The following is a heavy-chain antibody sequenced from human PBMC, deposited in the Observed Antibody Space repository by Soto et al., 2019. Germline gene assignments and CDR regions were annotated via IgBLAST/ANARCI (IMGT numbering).Heavy chain of an antibody. D-gene: IGHD6-19*01. CDR2: ILSGGGT. J-gene: IGHJ4*02. CDR1: GGSVSSDEYY. V-gene: IGHV4-61*08. CDR3: AKGFGSGWYVDS. Sequence: QVQLQESGPGRVKPSGTLSPTCSVSGGSVSSDEYYWSWIRQPPGKTLEWIGCILSGGGTSTNPSLRSRFSISVDTSRNQFSLRLTSVTASDTGGYFCAKGFGSGWYVDSWGRGTLVTVSS.